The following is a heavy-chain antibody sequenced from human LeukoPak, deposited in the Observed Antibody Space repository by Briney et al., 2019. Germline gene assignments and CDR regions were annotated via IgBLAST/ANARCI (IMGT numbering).Heavy chain of an antibody. J-gene: IGHJ3*02. CDR3: ARDGGGDIVVAFAFDI. D-gene: IGHD2-15*01. V-gene: IGHV3-7*05. CDR2: IKQDGSEK. Sequence: GSLRLSCAASGFTFSSYWMSWVRQAPGKGLEWVANIKQDGSEKYYVDSVKGRFTISRDNAKNSLYLQMNSLRAEDTAVYYCARDGGGDIVVAFAFDIWGQGTMVTVSS. CDR1: GFTFSSYW.